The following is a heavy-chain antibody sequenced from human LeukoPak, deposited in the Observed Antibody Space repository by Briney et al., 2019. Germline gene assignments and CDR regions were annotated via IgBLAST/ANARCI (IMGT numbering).Heavy chain of an antibody. V-gene: IGHV4-59*08. CDR1: GDSISTYY. J-gene: IGHJ4*02. CDR3: ARQEWLVLDY. Sequence: SETLSLTCTVSGDSISTYYWSWIRQPPGKGLEWIGYIYYSGTTNYNPSLKSRVTISVDTSKNQFSLKLSSVTAADTAVYYCARQEWLVLDYWGQGTLVTVSS. CDR2: IYYSGTT. D-gene: IGHD6-19*01.